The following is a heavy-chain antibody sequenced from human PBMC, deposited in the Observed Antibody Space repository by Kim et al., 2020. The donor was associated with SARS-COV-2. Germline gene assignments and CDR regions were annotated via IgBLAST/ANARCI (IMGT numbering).Heavy chain of an antibody. J-gene: IGHJ6*02. CDR3: ARDPIGFRAAAAAGTDPYYYYGMDV. Sequence: GGSLRLSCAASGFTFSSYGMHWVRQAPGKGLEWVAVIWYDGSNKYYADSVKGRFTISRDNSKNTLYLQMNSLRAEDTAVYYCARDPIGFRAAAAAGTDPYYYYGMDVWGQGTTVTVSS. D-gene: IGHD6-13*01. CDR1: GFTFSSYG. CDR2: IWYDGSNK. V-gene: IGHV3-33*01.